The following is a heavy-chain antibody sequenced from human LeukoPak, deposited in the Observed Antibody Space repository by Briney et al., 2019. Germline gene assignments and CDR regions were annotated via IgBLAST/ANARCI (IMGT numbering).Heavy chain of an antibody. CDR1: GYTFTGYY. D-gene: IGHD2-15*01. Sequence: ASVKVSCKASGYTFTGYYMHWVRQAPGQGLEWMVWINPNSGGTNYAQKFQGRVTMTRDTSISTAYMELSRLRSDDTAVYYCARARGYCSGGSCYPYFDYWGQGTLVTVSS. CDR3: ARARGYCSGGSCYPYFDY. J-gene: IGHJ4*02. V-gene: IGHV1-2*02. CDR2: INPNSGGT.